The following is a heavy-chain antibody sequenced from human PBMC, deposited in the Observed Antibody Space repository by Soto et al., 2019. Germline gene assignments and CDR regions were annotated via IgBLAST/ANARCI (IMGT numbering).Heavy chain of an antibody. D-gene: IGHD5-12*01. CDR1: GFTFSSYW. CDR2: IKQDGSEK. J-gene: IGHJ4*02. Sequence: EVQLVESGGGLVQPGGSLRLSCAASGFTFSSYWMSWVRQAPGKGLEWVANIKQDGSEKYYVDSVKGRFTISRDNDKNSLYLQRQSLRAEDTAVYYYARDVPGWGGYVPLFYWGQGTLVNVSS. CDR3: ARDVPGWGGYVPLFY. V-gene: IGHV3-7*05.